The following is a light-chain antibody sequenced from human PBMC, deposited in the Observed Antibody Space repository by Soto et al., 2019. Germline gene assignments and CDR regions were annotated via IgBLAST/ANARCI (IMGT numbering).Light chain of an antibody. CDR3: QTWDTGIRV. J-gene: IGLJ3*02. V-gene: IGLV4-69*01. CDR2: LNSDGSH. Sequence: QSVLTQSPSASASLGASVKLTCTLSSGHSSYAIAWHQQQPEKVPRFLMKLNSDGSHSKGDGIPDRFSGSSSGTERYLTISSLQSEDEADYYCQTWDTGIRVFGGGTKVTVL. CDR1: SGHSSYA.